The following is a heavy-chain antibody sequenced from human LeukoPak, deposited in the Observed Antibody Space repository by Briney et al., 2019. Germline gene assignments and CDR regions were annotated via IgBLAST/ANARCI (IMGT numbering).Heavy chain of an antibody. CDR2: ISASGAGT. V-gene: IGHV3-23*01. Sequence: GGSLRLSCGVSGFTFSSFGMSWVRQAPGKGLELASGISASGAGTYYADSVKGRFTISRDNSKNTLYLQMNSLNAEDTAVYYCSKDPLGHCSGGSCYLGQGCPLTVSS. D-gene: IGHD2-15*01. J-gene: IGHJ4*02. CDR1: GFTFSSFG. CDR3: SKDPLGHCSGGSCY.